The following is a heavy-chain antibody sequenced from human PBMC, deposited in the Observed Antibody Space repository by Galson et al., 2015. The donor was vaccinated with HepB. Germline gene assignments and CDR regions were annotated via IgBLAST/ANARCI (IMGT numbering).Heavy chain of an antibody. CDR3: AKVGGRLGRVVVTPDAFDI. D-gene: IGHD3-22*01. CDR1: GFTFGSFT. Sequence: SLRLSCAASGFTFGSFTMTWVRQAPGKGLEWVSGISGSGGSTYYADSVKGRFTISRDNSKNTLYLQMNSLRAEDTAVYYCAKVGGRLGRVVVTPDAFDIWGQGTMVTVSS. V-gene: IGHV3-23*01. J-gene: IGHJ3*02. CDR2: ISGSGGST.